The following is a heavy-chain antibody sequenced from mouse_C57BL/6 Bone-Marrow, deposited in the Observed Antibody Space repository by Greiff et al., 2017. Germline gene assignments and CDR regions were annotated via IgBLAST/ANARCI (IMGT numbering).Heavy chain of an antibody. CDR3: TTEGPRLAY. V-gene: IGHV14-4*01. CDR2: IDPENGDT. CDR1: GFNIKDDY. J-gene: IGHJ3*01. Sequence: EVKLVESGAELVRPGASVKLSCTASGFNIKDDYMHWVKQRPEQGLEWIGWIDPENGDTEYASKFQGKATITADTSSNTAYLQLSSLTSEDTAVYYCTTEGPRLAYWGQGTLVTVSA.